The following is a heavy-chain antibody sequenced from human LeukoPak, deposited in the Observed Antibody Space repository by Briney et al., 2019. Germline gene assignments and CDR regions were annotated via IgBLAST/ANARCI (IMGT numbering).Heavy chain of an antibody. D-gene: IGHD1-26*01. Sequence: GGSLRLSCAASGFTFSSYGMHWVRQAPGKGLEWVAVIRYDGSNKYYVDSVKGRFTISRDNSKNTLSLQMDSLRAEDTAMYFCAKGGSGTYSGLFDYWGQGTLVTVSS. CDR1: GFTFSSYG. CDR2: IRYDGSNK. CDR3: AKGGSGTYSGLFDY. J-gene: IGHJ4*02. V-gene: IGHV3-30*02.